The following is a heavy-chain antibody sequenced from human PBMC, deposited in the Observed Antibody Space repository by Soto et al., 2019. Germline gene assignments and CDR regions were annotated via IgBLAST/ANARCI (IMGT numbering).Heavy chain of an antibody. D-gene: IGHD3-3*01. J-gene: IGHJ4*02. CDR2: ISGSGGST. Sequence: GGSLRLSCAASGFTFSSYAMSWVRQAPGKGLEWVSAISGSGGSTYYADSVKGRFTISRDNSKNTLYLQMNSLRAEDTAVYYCAKLDYDFWSGYYNYWGQGTLVTVS. CDR3: AKLDYDFWSGYYNY. CDR1: GFTFSSYA. V-gene: IGHV3-23*01.